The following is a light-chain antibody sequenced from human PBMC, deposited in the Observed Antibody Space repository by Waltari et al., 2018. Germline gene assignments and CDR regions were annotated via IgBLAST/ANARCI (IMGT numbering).Light chain of an antibody. V-gene: IGLV4-69*01. CDR2: VTSDGSH. J-gene: IGLJ3*02. Sequence: QLGVTHSPSASASLGASVKLTCILSSGPRTNAVAWHQQQPAKGPRFLMSVTSDGSHSKGDGSPDRFLGSCSGAERYLPISSLQSEEEADYYCQAWGTGIQGVFGGGTKLTVL. CDR1: SGPRTNA. CDR3: QAWGTGIQGV.